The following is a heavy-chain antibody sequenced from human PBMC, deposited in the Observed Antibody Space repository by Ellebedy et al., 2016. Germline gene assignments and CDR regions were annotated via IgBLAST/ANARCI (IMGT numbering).Heavy chain of an antibody. CDR2: IYTSGSP. CDR1: GGSISSGAYY. J-gene: IGHJ4*02. D-gene: IGHD3-3*01. Sequence: SETLSLTXTVSGGSISSGAYYWTWIRQPAGKGLEWIGRIYTSGSPIYNPSLKSRVTMSIDTSKSHFSLELNSVTAADTAVYYCASLTIPGGSDYWGQGTLVTVSS. V-gene: IGHV4-61*02. CDR3: ASLTIPGGSDY.